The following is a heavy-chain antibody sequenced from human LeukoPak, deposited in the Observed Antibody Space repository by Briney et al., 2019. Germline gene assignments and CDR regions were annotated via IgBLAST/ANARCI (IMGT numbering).Heavy chain of an antibody. CDR1: GFTFSSYA. CDR2: ISVSGGST. Sequence: AGGSLRLSCAASGFTFSSYAMSWVRQAPGKGLEWVSTISVSGGSTYYADSVKGRFTISRDNSKNTLYLQMNSLRAEDTAVYYCAKRGGTGLLAFDYWGQGTLVTVSS. V-gene: IGHV3-23*01. J-gene: IGHJ4*02. D-gene: IGHD1-1*01. CDR3: AKRGGTGLLAFDY.